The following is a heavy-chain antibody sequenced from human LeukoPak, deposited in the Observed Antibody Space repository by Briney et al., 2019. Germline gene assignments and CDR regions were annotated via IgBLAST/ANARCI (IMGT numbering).Heavy chain of an antibody. V-gene: IGHV4-39*01. Sequence: PSETLSLTCTVSGGSISASSYYWGWIRQPPGKGLEWIATIYYSGTTYYNPSLKSRVTISVDTSKNQFSLNLSSVTAADTAVYYGGRGGSGSGGDFDYGGQGPLVTVS. J-gene: IGHJ4*02. CDR3: GRGGSGSGGDFDY. D-gene: IGHD2-15*01. CDR2: IYYSGTT. CDR1: GGSISASSYY.